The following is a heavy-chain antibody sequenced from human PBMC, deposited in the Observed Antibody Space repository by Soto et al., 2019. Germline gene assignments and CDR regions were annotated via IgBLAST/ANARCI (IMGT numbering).Heavy chain of an antibody. CDR3: ARPRNWNDDGDYYFDY. D-gene: IGHD1-1*01. Sequence: GASVKVSCKASGYTFTSYYMHWVRQAPGQGLEWMGIINPSGGSTSYAQKFQGRVIMTRDTSTSTVYMELSSLRSEDTAVYYCARPRNWNDDGDYYFDYWGQGTLVTVSS. J-gene: IGHJ4*02. V-gene: IGHV1-46*01. CDR1: GYTFTSYY. CDR2: INPSGGST.